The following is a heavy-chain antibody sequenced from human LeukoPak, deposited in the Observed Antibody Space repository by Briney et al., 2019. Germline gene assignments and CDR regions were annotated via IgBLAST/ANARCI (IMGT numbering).Heavy chain of an antibody. Sequence: ASVKVSCKASGYTFTSYGISWVRQAPGQGLEWMGWISAYNGNTNYAQKLQGRVTMTTDTSTSTAYMDLSSLRSEETAVYYCAREGGIAVAGSGFDIWGQGTMVTVSS. CDR2: ISAYNGNT. J-gene: IGHJ3*02. V-gene: IGHV1-18*01. D-gene: IGHD6-19*01. CDR3: AREGGIAVAGSGFDI. CDR1: GYTFTSYG.